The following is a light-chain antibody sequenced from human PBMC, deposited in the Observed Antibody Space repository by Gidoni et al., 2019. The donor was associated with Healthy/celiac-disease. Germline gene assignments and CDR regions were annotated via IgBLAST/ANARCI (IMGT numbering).Light chain of an antibody. Sequence: DIQMTQSPSSLSASVGDRVTITCLASQSISSYLNWYQKKPGKAPKLLIYAASSLKSGVPSRFSGRGAGKDFTITISSLQPEDFATYYCQQSYRTPLTFGGGTKVEIK. CDR3: QQSYRTPLT. V-gene: IGKV1-39*01. CDR1: QSISSY. J-gene: IGKJ4*01. CDR2: AAS.